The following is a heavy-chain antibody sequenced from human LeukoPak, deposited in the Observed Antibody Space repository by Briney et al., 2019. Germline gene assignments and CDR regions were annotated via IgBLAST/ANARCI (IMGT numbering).Heavy chain of an antibody. CDR2: IIPIFGTA. V-gene: IGHV1-69*05. Sequence: SSVKVSCKASGGTFSSYAISWVRQAPGQGLEWMGGIIPIFGTANYAQKFQGRVTITTDESTSTAYMELSSLRSEDTAVYYCARGFNPAVVVPAPQNWFDPWGQGTLVTVSS. J-gene: IGHJ5*02. D-gene: IGHD2-15*01. CDR3: ARGFNPAVVVPAPQNWFDP. CDR1: GGTFSSYA.